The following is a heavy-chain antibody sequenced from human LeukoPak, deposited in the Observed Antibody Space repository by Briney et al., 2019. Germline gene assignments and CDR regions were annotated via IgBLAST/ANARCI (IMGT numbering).Heavy chain of an antibody. CDR3: ARENYYAMDV. J-gene: IGHJ6*02. CDR2: RNSDGSRT. CDR1: GFXFSSYW. V-gene: IGHV3-74*01. Sequence: GGSLRLSCAASGFXFSSYWIQWVRQAPGKGLVWVSRRNSDGSRTSYADSVKGRFTISRDNAKNTLYLQMNSLRAEDTAVYYCARENYYAMDVWGQGTTVTVSS.